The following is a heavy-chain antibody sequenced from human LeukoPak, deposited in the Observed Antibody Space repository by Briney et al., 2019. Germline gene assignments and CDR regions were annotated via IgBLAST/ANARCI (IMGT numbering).Heavy chain of an antibody. D-gene: IGHD3-9*01. Sequence: SQTLSLTCTVSGGSINSGDYYWSWFRQPPGKGLEWIGFIYYSGSTYNNPSLKSRVTISVDTSKNQFSLRLSSVTAADTAMYYCARVVTDWAIHNWGQGTLVTVSS. CDR2: IYYSGST. CDR1: GGSINSGDYY. V-gene: IGHV4-30-4*01. CDR3: ARVVTDWAIHN. J-gene: IGHJ4*02.